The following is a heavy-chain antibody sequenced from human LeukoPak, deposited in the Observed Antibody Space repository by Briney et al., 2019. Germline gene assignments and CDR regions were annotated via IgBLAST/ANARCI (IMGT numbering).Heavy chain of an antibody. CDR2: IYYSGST. V-gene: IGHV4-59*01. CDR3: ARDGCYDSSGYGY. Sequence: PSETLSLTCTVSGGSISSYYWSWIRQPPGRGLEWIGYIYYSGSTNYNPSLKSRVTISVDTSKNQFSLKLSSVTAADTAVYYCARDGCYDSSGYGYWGQGTLVTVSS. CDR1: GGSISSYY. J-gene: IGHJ4*02. D-gene: IGHD3-22*01.